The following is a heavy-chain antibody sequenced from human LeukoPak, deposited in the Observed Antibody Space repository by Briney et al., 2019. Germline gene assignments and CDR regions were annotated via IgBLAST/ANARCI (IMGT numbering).Heavy chain of an antibody. Sequence: GGSLRLSRAASGFTFSSYAMSWVRQAPGKGLEWVSTISGTGGSTYYADSVKGRFTISRDNAKNSLYLQMNSLRAADTAVYYCARVDYGDYVAAVDIWGQGTMVTVFS. V-gene: IGHV3-23*01. J-gene: IGHJ3*02. CDR3: ARVDYGDYVAAVDI. CDR2: ISGTGGST. CDR1: GFTFSSYA. D-gene: IGHD4-17*01.